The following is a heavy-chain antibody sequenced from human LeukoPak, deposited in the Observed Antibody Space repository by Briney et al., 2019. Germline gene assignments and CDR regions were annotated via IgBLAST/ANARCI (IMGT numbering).Heavy chain of an antibody. J-gene: IGHJ6*02. V-gene: IGHV4-4*07. CDR1: GGSISSYY. CDR3: ARGSYGMDV. CDR2: VHTSGRT. Sequence: SETLSLTCSVSGGSISSYYWSWLRQPAGKGLESIGRVHTSGRTHHNPSLKSRVTISADTSQNQFSLELSSGTSADTAVYYCARGSYGMDVWGQGTTVTVSS.